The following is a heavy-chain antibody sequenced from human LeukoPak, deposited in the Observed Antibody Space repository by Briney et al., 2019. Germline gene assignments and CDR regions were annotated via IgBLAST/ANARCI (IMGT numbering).Heavy chain of an antibody. CDR2: IVASYEGT. CDR1: GFTFSSYA. D-gene: IGHD3/OR15-3a*01. CDR3: AKGKAGGLVDLFDP. V-gene: IGHV3-23*01. Sequence: PGGSLRLSCAASGFTFSSYAMMWVRQAPGKGLEWVSTIVASYEGTFYANAVKGRFTISRDNSKSTLSLQMNSLRAEDTAVYCCAKGKAGGLVDLFDPWGQGTLVTVSS. J-gene: IGHJ5*02.